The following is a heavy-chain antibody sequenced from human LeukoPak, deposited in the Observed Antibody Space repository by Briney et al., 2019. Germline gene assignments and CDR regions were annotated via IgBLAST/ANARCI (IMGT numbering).Heavy chain of an antibody. Sequence: ASVKVSCKASGYSFTAYYIHWVRQAPGKGLEWMGWINPNSCCTNYAQKFQGRVTMTRDMSISTVYMELSRLRSDDTAVYYCARDLIVVVNPKPEYFQHWGQGTLVTVSS. CDR3: ARDLIVVVNPKPEYFQH. V-gene: IGHV1-2*02. J-gene: IGHJ1*01. D-gene: IGHD3-22*01. CDR1: GYSFTAYY. CDR2: INPNSCCT.